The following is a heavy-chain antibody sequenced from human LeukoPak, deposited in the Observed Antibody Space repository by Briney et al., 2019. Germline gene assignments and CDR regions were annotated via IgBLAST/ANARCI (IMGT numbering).Heavy chain of an antibody. CDR3: ARHIGNTSTRGTYYDFCSGYSPRYYYYGMDV. Sequence: GQSLKFSCKVSGYSLTSYWIAWVRQIPGKGLGWMGIIYPGDSDTRYSTYFQGQVTISADKSISTAYLQWSGLKASDTAMYYCARHIGNTSTRGTYYDFCSGYSPRYYYYGMDVWGQGTTVTVSS. V-gene: IGHV5-51*01. J-gene: IGHJ6*02. D-gene: IGHD3-3*01. CDR1: GYSLTSYW. CDR2: IYPGDSDT.